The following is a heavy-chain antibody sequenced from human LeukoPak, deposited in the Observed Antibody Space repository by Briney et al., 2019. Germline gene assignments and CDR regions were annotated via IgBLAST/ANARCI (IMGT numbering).Heavy chain of an antibody. CDR2: ISAYNGNT. V-gene: IGHV1-18*04. Sequence: ASVKVSCKASGYTFTSYYMHWVRQAPGQGLEWMGWISAYNGNTNYAQKLQGRVTMTTDTSTSTAYMELRSLRSDDTAVYYCARDGIAVAGTDAFDIWGQGTMVTVSS. D-gene: IGHD6-19*01. J-gene: IGHJ3*02. CDR3: ARDGIAVAGTDAFDI. CDR1: GYTFTSYY.